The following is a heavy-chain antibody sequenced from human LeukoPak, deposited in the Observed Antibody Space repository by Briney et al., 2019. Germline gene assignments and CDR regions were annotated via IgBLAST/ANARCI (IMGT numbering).Heavy chain of an antibody. D-gene: IGHD2-2*03. Sequence: SVKVSCKAYGGTFSSYAISWVRQAPGQGLEWMGRIIPIFGIANYAQKFQGRVTITADKSTSTAYMELSSLRSEDTAVYYCARASGYCSSTSCHDAFDIWGQGTMVTVSS. CDR2: IIPIFGIA. V-gene: IGHV1-69*04. CDR3: ARASGYCSSTSCHDAFDI. CDR1: GGTFSSYA. J-gene: IGHJ3*02.